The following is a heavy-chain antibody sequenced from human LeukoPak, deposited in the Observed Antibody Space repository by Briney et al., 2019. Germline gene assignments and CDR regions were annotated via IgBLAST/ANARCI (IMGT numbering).Heavy chain of an antibody. Sequence: GGSLRLSCAASGFTFSSYGMHWVRQAPGKGLEWVAFIRYDGSNKYYADSVKGRFTISRDNSKNTLYLQMNSLRAEDTAVYYRAKCPLWFGELLLYYFDYWGQGTLATVSS. D-gene: IGHD3-10*01. CDR2: IRYDGSNK. CDR1: GFTFSSYG. V-gene: IGHV3-30*02. CDR3: AKCPLWFGELLLYYFDY. J-gene: IGHJ4*02.